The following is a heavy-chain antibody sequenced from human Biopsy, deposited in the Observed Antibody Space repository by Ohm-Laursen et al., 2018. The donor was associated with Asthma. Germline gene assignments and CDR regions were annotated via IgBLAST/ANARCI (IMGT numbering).Heavy chain of an antibody. CDR3: AKERYYDFWSGYPI. CDR2: ISYDGSNK. V-gene: IGHV3-30*18. J-gene: IGHJ3*02. D-gene: IGHD3-3*01. CDR1: GFTFSSYG. Sequence: SSLRLSCAAPGFTFSSYGMHWVRQAPGKGLEWVAVISYDGSNKYYADSVKGRFTISRDNSKNTLYLQMNSLRAEDTAVYYCAKERYYDFWSGYPIWGQGTMVTVSS.